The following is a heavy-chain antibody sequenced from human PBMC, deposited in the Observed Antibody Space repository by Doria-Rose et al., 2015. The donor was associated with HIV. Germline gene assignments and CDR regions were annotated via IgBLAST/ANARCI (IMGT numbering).Heavy chain of an antibody. CDR3: ARIKSSRWYHKYYFDF. CDR1: GVSLSSPGMG. D-gene: IGHD6-13*01. Sequence: QITLKESGPVLVKPTETLTLTCTVSGVSLSSPGMGVSWIRQPPGKALEWLANIFSDDERSYKTSPKSRLTISGGTSKSQVVLTMTDMDPVDTATYYCARIKSSRWYHKYYFDFWGQGTLVIVSA. J-gene: IGHJ4*02. CDR2: IFSDDER. V-gene: IGHV2-26*01.